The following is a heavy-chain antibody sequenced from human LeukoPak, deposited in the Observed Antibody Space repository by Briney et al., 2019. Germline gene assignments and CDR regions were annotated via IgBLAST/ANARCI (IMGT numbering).Heavy chain of an antibody. D-gene: IGHD1-26*01. CDR1: GFTFSSYG. V-gene: IGHV3-30*18. CDR3: AKDHGNSWSYRRLSYYLDY. J-gene: IGHJ4*02. Sequence: PGGSLRLSCAASGFTFSSYGMHWVRQAPGKGLEWVAVISYDGSNKYYADSVKGRFTISRDNSKNTLYLQMNSMRAEDTAVYYCAKDHGNSWSYRRLSYYLDYWGQAAMATVSS. CDR2: ISYDGSNK.